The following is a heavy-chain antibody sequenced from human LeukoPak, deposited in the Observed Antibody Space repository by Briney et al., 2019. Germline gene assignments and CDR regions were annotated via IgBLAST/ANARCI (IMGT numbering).Heavy chain of an antibody. J-gene: IGHJ4*02. CDR2: INPSSGST. V-gene: IGHV1-46*01. CDR3: ARTYSSSWSYCDS. D-gene: IGHD6-13*01. CDR1: GSTFTRYY. Sequence: ASVKVSCKASGSTFTRYYIHWVRQAPGQGLDWMGMINPSSGSTRFAQMSQDRVTMTRDTSTSAVYMELSSLTSEDTAMYYCARTYSSSWSYCDSWGQGTLVTVSS.